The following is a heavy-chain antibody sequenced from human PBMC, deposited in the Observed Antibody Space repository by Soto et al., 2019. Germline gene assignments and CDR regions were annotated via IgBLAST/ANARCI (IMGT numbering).Heavy chain of an antibody. J-gene: IGHJ6*02. D-gene: IGHD4-17*01. Sequence: PGESLKISCKGSGYSFSSYWIGWVRQMPGKGLERMGIIYPGDSDTRYSPSFQGQVTISADRSITTTYLQWSSLKASDTAIYYCARWGTVIIPNYYYSGMDVWGQGTTVTVSS. V-gene: IGHV5-51*01. CDR3: ARWGTVIIPNYYYSGMDV. CDR1: GYSFSSYW. CDR2: IYPGDSDT.